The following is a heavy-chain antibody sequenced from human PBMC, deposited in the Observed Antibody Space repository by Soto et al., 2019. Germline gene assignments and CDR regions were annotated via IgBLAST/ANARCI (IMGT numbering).Heavy chain of an antibody. CDR1: GGTFSSYA. Sequence: QVQLVQSGAEVKKPGSSVKVSCKASGGTFSSYAISWVRQAPGQGLEWMGGNIPISGTANYAQKVQGRVTITAEESTSTAYMELSSLRSEDTAVYYCARSQGSSTSLEIYYYYYYGMDVWGQGTTVTVSS. CDR2: NIPISGTA. V-gene: IGHV1-69*01. J-gene: IGHJ6*02. CDR3: ARSQGSSTSLEIYYYYYYGMDV. D-gene: IGHD2-2*01.